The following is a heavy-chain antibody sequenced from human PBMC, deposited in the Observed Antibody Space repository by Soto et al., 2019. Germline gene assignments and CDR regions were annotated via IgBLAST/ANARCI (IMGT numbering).Heavy chain of an antibody. CDR2: IYSGGST. CDR3: ARAKDHSFDY. CDR1: GFTVSSNY. Sequence: LRLSCAASGFTVSSNYMSWVRQAPGKGLEWVSVIYSGGSTYYADSVKGRFTISRHNSKNTLYLQMNSLRAEDTAVYYCARAKDHSFDYWGQGTLVRVFS. V-gene: IGHV3-53*04. J-gene: IGHJ4*02.